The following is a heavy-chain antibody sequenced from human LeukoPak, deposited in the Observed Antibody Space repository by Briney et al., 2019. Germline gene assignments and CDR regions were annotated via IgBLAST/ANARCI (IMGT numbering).Heavy chain of an antibody. D-gene: IGHD6-6*01. CDR2: ISNNGGSI. V-gene: IGHV3-64*01. CDR3: ASGFGSSLEDYFDY. CDR1: GFTFSNYA. J-gene: IGHJ4*02. Sequence: PGESLRLSCAASGFTFSNYAMHWVRQAPGKGLEYVSGISNNGGSIYYANPVKGRFTTSRDNSKNTLYLQMGSLRAEDMAVYFCASGFGSSLEDYFDYWGQGTLVTVSS.